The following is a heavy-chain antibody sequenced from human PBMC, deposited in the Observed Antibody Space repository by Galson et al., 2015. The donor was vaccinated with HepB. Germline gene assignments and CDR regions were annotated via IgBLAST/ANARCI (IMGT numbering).Heavy chain of an antibody. J-gene: IGHJ4*02. V-gene: IGHV1-46*01. Sequence: CKASGYTFTSYYLNWVRQHPGQGLEWMGIINPSGGSTNYAQKFQGRVTMTRDTSTSTVYMELSSLRSEDTAVYYCARGAWVVVVITGKLGYWGQGTLVTVSS. CDR2: INPSGGST. CDR3: ARGAWVVVVITGKLGY. D-gene: IGHD3-22*01. CDR1: GYTFTSYY.